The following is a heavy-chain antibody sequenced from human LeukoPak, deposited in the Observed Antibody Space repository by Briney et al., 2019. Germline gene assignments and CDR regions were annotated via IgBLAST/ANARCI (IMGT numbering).Heavy chain of an antibody. V-gene: IGHV1-8*01. CDR2: MNPNSGNT. CDR1: GYTFTSYD. Sequence: ASVKVSCKASGYTFTSYDINWGRQATGQGLEWMGWMNPNSGNTGYAQKFQGRVTMTRNTSISTAYMELSSLRSEDTAVYYCARGMVVAATRYYYGMDVWGQGTTVTVSS. J-gene: IGHJ6*02. D-gene: IGHD2-15*01. CDR3: ARGMVVAATRYYYGMDV.